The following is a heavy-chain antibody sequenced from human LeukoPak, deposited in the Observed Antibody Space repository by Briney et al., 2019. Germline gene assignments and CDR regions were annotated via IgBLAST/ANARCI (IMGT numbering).Heavy chain of an antibody. Sequence: GGSLRLSCAASGFTFSKFGMHWVRQTPGKGLEWVALVWNDGSKNYYADSVKGRFTISRDNSKDTLYLLLNSLRAEDTAVYYCAKDWSLGYGCLDYWGQGILVTVSS. D-gene: IGHD5-12*01. CDR2: VWNDGSKN. V-gene: IGHV3-33*06. CDR1: GFTFSKFG. CDR3: AKDWSLGYGCLDY. J-gene: IGHJ4*02.